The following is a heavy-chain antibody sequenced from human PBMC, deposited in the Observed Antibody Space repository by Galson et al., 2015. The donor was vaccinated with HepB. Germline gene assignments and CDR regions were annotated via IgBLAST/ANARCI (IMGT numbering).Heavy chain of an antibody. Sequence: SLRLSCAASGFTFDDYAMHWVRQAPGKGLEWVSGISWNSGSIGYADSVKGRFTISRDNAKNSLYLQMNSLRAEDTALYYCAKDLTRGRFLEWLLYREGTGNAFDIWGQGTMVTVSS. V-gene: IGHV3-9*01. CDR2: ISWNSGSI. CDR1: GFTFDDYA. D-gene: IGHD3-3*01. J-gene: IGHJ3*02. CDR3: AKDLTRGRFLEWLLYREGTGNAFDI.